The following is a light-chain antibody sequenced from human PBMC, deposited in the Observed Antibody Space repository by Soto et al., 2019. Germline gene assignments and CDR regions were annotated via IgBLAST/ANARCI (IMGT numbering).Light chain of an antibody. CDR1: QSLSSW. V-gene: IGKV1-5*03. J-gene: IGKJ2*01. Sequence: DIQMTQSPSTLSASVGDRVTITCRASQSLSSWLAWYQQKPGKAPKLLIYKASSLESGVPSRFSGSGSGTEFTLTISSLQPDDFATYFCQQYNSYPYTVGQGTKLEIK. CDR2: KAS. CDR3: QQYNSYPYT.